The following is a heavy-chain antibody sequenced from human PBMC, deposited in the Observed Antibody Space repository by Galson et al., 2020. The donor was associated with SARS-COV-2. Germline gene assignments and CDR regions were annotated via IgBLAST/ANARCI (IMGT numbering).Heavy chain of an antibody. CDR2: ISYDGSNK. Sequence: GGSLRLSCAASGFTLSSYGMHWVRQAPGKGLEWVAVISYDGSNKYYADSVKGRFTISRDNSKNTLYLQMNSLRAEDTAVYYCAKNGGLYCSGGSCYSGYFDYWGQGTLVTVSS. V-gene: IGHV3-30*18. CDR1: GFTLSSYG. D-gene: IGHD2-15*01. J-gene: IGHJ4*02. CDR3: AKNGGLYCSGGSCYSGYFDY.